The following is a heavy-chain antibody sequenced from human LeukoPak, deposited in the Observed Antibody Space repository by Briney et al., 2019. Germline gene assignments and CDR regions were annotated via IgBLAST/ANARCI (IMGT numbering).Heavy chain of an antibody. CDR2: INPNSGGT. Sequence: ASVTVSYKASVYTFTDYYMHWVRQAPGQGLEWMGWINPNSGGTNYAQKSQGRVTMTRDTSISTAYMELSRLRSDHTAVYYCARDNLFGELLPTGDYWGQGTLVTVSS. J-gene: IGHJ4*02. CDR1: VYTFTDYY. D-gene: IGHD3-10*01. V-gene: IGHV1-2*02. CDR3: ARDNLFGELLPTGDY.